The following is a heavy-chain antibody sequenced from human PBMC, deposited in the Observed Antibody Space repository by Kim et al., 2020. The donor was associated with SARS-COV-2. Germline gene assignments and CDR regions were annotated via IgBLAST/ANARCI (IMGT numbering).Heavy chain of an antibody. CDR1: GGSISSGGYY. CDR3: ARDRRITIFGVVKGPVSGGMDV. V-gene: IGHV4-31*03. J-gene: IGHJ6*02. D-gene: IGHD3-3*01. CDR2: IYYSGST. Sequence: SETLSLTCTVSGGSISSGGYYWSWIRQHPGKGLEWIGYIYYSGSTYYNPSLKSRVTISVDTSKNQFSLKLSSVTAADTAVYYCARDRRITIFGVVKGPVSGGMDVWGQGTTVTVSS.